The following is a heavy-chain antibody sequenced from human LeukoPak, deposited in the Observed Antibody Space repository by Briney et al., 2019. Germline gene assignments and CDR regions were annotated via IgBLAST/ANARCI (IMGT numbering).Heavy chain of an antibody. CDR2: INWNGGST. J-gene: IGHJ4*02. D-gene: IGHD1-1*01. Sequence: VGSLRLSCTASGFNFDNYGMSWVRQPPGKGLEWVSGINWNGGSTSYADSVKGRFVISRDNTKNSLYLQMSGLRAEDTAFYFCAREQQPSDFWGPGTLVAVSS. V-gene: IGHV3-20*04. CDR1: GFNFDNYG. CDR3: AREQQPSDF.